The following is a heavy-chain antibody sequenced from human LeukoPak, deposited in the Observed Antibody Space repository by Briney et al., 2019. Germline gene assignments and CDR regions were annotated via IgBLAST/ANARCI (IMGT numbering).Heavy chain of an antibody. V-gene: IGHV1-18*01. CDR1: GYIFTNFG. Sequence: WASVKVSCKASGYIFTNFGISWVRQARGQGLEWMGWISGYNGNTNYAQKLQGRVTMTTDTSTSTAYMELRSLRSDDTAVYYCARDRSPAAYGSGRAMDVWGKGTTVTISS. CDR2: ISGYNGNT. CDR3: ARDRSPAAYGSGRAMDV. J-gene: IGHJ6*04. D-gene: IGHD3-10*01.